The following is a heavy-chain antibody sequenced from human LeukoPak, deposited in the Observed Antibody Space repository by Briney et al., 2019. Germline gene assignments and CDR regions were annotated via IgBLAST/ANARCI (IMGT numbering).Heavy chain of an antibody. Sequence: TLSLTCAVYGGSFSGYYWSWIRQPPGKGLEWIGEINHSGSTNYNPSLKSRVTISVDTSKNQFSLKLSSVTAADTAVYYCVRPNLYYYGMDVWGQGTTVTVSS. J-gene: IGHJ6*02. CDR2: INHSGST. CDR1: GGSFSGYY. D-gene: IGHD1-14*01. CDR3: VRPNLYYYGMDV. V-gene: IGHV4-34*01.